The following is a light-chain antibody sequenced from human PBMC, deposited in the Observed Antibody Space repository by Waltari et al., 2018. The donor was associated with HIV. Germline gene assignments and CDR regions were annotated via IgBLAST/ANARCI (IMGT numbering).Light chain of an antibody. CDR3: ASKRLDSTLI. CDR1: NTDSPFNQH. Sequence: QSALTQPASVSGIPGQSINISCTGINTDSPFNQHVSWYHQHPGRIPRLIIFDINNRPCGVSVRSSWSRSGNSASLRLSGLQSGDEGLYYCASKRLDSTLIFGEGTKVTVL. V-gene: IGLV2-14*03. CDR2: DIN. J-gene: IGLJ2*01.